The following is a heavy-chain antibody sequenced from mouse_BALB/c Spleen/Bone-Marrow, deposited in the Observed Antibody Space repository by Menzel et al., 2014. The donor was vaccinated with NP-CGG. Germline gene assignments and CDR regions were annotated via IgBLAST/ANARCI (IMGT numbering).Heavy chain of an antibody. CDR3: AREAYYGPDY. V-gene: IGHV1S81*02. CDR2: INPSNGRT. CDR1: GYTFTRYW. J-gene: IGHJ2*01. Sequence: QVHVKQSGAELVKPGASVKLSCKASGYTFTRYWMEWVKQRPGQGLEWIGEINPSNGRTNYNEKFKSKATLTVDKSSSTAYMQLSSLTSEDSAVYYCAREAYYGPDYWGQGTTLTVSS. D-gene: IGHD1-2*01.